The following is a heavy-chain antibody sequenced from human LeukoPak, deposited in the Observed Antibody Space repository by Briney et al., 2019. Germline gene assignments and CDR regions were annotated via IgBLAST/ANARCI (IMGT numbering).Heavy chain of an antibody. J-gene: IGHJ4*02. CDR3: ARCTTGRTFGSLREIKRSREIDY. V-gene: IGHV3-21*01. CDR2: ISSSSSNI. Sequence: GGSLRLSCAASGFTFSSYGMSWVRQAPGKGLEWVSSISSSSSNIYYADSVKGRSTISRDNAKNSLYLQMNSLRVEDTAVYYCARCTTGRTFGSLREIKRSREIDYWGQGTLVTVSS. CDR1: GFTFSSYG. D-gene: IGHD1-1*01.